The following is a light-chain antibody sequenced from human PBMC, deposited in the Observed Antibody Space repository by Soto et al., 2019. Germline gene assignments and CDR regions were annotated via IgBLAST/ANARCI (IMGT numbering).Light chain of an antibody. CDR2: KAS. CDR3: QQYNSYWT. V-gene: IGKV1-5*03. J-gene: IGKJ1*01. CDR1: QSISSW. Sequence: SPMTQSPSTLSASVGDRVTITCRASQSISSWLAWYQQKPGKAPKLLIYKASSLESGVPSRFSGSGSGTEFTLTISSLQPDDFATYYCQQYNSYWTFGQGTKVEIK.